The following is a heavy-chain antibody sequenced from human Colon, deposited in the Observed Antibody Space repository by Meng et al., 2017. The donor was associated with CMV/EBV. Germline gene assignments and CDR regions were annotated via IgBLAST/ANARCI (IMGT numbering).Heavy chain of an antibody. CDR2: IIPVLRST. V-gene: IGHV1-69*05. CDR1: GGTFYNYA. D-gene: IGHD3-3*01. Sequence: SVKVSCKVSGGTFYNYAITWARQAPGQGLEWVGGIIPVLRSTNYGQKFQGRLTLATDQSSNTASMELSSLTSEDTAIYYCATFTDFWSGYYRGWLDTWCQGTLVTVSS. J-gene: IGHJ5*02. CDR3: ATFTDFWSGYYRGWLDT.